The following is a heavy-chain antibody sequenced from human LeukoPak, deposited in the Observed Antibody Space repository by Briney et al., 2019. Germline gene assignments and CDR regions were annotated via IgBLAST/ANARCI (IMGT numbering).Heavy chain of an antibody. Sequence: SVKVSCKASGGTFSSYTISWVRQAPGQGLEWMGRIIPILGIANYAQKFQGRVTITADKSTSTAYMELSSLRSEDTAGYYCARDLPKNYYYDYWGQGTLVTVSS. J-gene: IGHJ4*02. CDR3: ARDLPKNYYYDY. CDR1: GGTFSSYT. D-gene: IGHD3-16*01. V-gene: IGHV1-69*04. CDR2: IIPILGIA.